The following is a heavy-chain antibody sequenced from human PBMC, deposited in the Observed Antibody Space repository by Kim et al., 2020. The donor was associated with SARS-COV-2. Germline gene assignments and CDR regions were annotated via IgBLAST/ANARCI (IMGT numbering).Heavy chain of an antibody. CDR2: ISGSGGST. V-gene: IGHV3-23*01. D-gene: IGHD2-2*01. CDR3: AKDDRAGCSSTSCYAFDI. CDR1: GFTFSSYA. Sequence: GGSLRLSCAASGFTFSSYAMSWVRQAPGKGLEWVSHISGSGGSTYYADSVQGRFTISRDNSKNTLYLQMNSLRAEDTAVYYCAKDDRAGCSSTSCYAFDIWGQGTLGTVSS. J-gene: IGHJ3*02.